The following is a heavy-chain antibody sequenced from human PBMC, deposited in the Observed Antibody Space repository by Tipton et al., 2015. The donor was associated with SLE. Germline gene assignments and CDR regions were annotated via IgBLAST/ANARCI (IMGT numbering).Heavy chain of an antibody. J-gene: IGHJ3*02. CDR2: IRYDGSNK. D-gene: IGHD3-3*01. CDR1: GFTFSNYG. V-gene: IGHV3-30*02. Sequence: SLRLSCAASGFTFSNYGMHWVRQAPGKGLEWVGFIRYDGSNKYYADSVKGRFTISRDNSKNTLYLQMNSLRAEDTAVYYCAKPSLLEVEDAFDIWGQGTMVTVSS. CDR3: AKPSLLEVEDAFDI.